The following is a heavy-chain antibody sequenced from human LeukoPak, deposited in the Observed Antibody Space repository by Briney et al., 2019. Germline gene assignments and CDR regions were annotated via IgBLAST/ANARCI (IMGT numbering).Heavy chain of an antibody. D-gene: IGHD3-9*01. CDR1: GYSISSGYF. Sequence: SETLSLTCNVSGYSISSGYFWGWVRQPPGKGLEWIGSIYQRATVHYNPSLKSRVTISLDTSKNQFSLKLSSVTAADTAVYYCARLVIQSPQIDYWGQGTLVTVSS. CDR3: ARLVIQSPQIDY. V-gene: IGHV4-38-2*02. J-gene: IGHJ4*02. CDR2: IYQRATV.